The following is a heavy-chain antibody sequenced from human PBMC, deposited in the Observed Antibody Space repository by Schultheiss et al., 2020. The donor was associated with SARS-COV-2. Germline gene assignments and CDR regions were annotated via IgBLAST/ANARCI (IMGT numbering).Heavy chain of an antibody. J-gene: IGHJ6*02. V-gene: IGHV4-59*02. D-gene: IGHD3-10*01. CDR2: IYYSGGT. Sequence: ESLKISCAASGFTVSSNYMSWVRQAPGKGLEWIGYIYYSGGTNYNPSLKSRVTISVDTSKNQFSLKLSSVTAADTAVYYCAREGVTLLWFGELFSRYGMDVWGQGTTVTVSS. CDR1: GFTVSSNY. CDR3: AREGVTLLWFGELFSRYGMDV.